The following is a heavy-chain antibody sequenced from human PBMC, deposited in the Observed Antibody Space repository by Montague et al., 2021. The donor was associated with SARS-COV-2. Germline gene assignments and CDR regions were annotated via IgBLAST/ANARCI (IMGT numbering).Heavy chain of an antibody. CDR3: ARSPSYYYDSSGCFDY. J-gene: IGHJ4*02. CDR2: ISSSSSYI. CDR1: GFTFSNYS. Sequence: SLRLSCAASGFTFSNYSMNWVRQAPGKGLEWVSSISSSSSYIYYADSVKGRFTISRDDAKNSLYLQMNSLRAEDTAVYYCARSPSYYYDSSGCFDYWGQGTLVTVSS. V-gene: IGHV3-21*01. D-gene: IGHD3-22*01.